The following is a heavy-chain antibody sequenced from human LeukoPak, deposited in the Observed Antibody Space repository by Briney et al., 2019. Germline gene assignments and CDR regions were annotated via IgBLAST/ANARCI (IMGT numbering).Heavy chain of an antibody. CDR3: VNFPTSRRVVATIAYAFDI. J-gene: IGHJ3*02. CDR2: ITYDGSNK. D-gene: IGHD5-12*01. Sequence: GRSLRLSCAASGFTFSSYGMHWLRQARGKGLEWVAVITYDGSNKYYADSVKGRFTISRDNSKNTLYLQMNSLRAEDTAVYCCVNFPTSRRVVATIAYAFDIWGQGTMVTVSS. CDR1: GFTFSSYG. V-gene: IGHV3-30*18.